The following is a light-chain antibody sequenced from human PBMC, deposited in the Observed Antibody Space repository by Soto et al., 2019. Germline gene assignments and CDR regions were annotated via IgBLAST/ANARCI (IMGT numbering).Light chain of an antibody. CDR2: DVS. Sequence: QSALTQSASVSGSPGQSITISCTGTSSDVGGYNYVSWSQQPPGKAPKLIIYDVSNRASGVAIRFSGSKSGNRASLTISGLQAEDEAYYSCSPYTSTNSWVFGGGTKLTVL. CDR1: SSDVGGYNY. V-gene: IGLV2-14*01. J-gene: IGLJ3*02. CDR3: SPYTSTNSWV.